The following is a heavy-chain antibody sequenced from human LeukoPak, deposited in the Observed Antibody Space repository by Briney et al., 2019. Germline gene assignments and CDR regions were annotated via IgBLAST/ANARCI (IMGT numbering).Heavy chain of an antibody. J-gene: IGHJ6*03. Sequence: PSETLSLTCTVSGGSISSSSYYWGWIRQPPGKGLEWIGSIYYSGSTYYNPSLKSRVTISVDTSKNQFSLKLSSVTAADTAVYYCARGPTQGYYYYYMDVWGKGTTVTVSS. V-gene: IGHV4-39*07. CDR1: GGSISSSSYY. CDR3: ARGPTQGYYYYYMDV. CDR2: IYYSGST.